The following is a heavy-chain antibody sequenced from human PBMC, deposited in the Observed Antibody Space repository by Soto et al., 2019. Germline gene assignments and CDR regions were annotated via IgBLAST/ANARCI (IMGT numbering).Heavy chain of an antibody. CDR3: AKDMGYCISTSCPSRGMDV. D-gene: IGHD2-2*01. V-gene: IGHV3-9*01. Sequence: EVLLVESGGGLVQPGRSLRLSCAASGFTFDDYAMHWVRQAPGKGLEWVSGISWNSGSIGYADSVKGRFTISRDNGKNSLYLQMNSLRAEDTALYYCAKDMGYCISTSCPSRGMDVWGQGTTVTVSS. CDR1: GFTFDDYA. CDR2: ISWNSGSI. J-gene: IGHJ6*02.